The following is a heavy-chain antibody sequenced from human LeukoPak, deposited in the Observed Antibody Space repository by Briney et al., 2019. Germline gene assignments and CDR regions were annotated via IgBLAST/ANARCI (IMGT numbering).Heavy chain of an antibody. J-gene: IGHJ4*02. Sequence: GALRLSCAASGFTFSCHGKQWVRQGPGQGLEWVAFIRYDGSNKYYADSVKGRFTISRDNSKNTLYLQMNSLRAEDTAVYYCARMASGIAVDWGQGTLVTVSS. CDR2: IRYDGSNK. CDR3: ARMASGIAVD. D-gene: IGHD6-19*01. CDR1: GFTFSCHG. V-gene: IGHV3-30*02.